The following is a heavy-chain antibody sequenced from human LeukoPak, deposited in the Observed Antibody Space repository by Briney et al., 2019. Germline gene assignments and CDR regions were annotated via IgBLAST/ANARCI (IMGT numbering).Heavy chain of an antibody. D-gene: IGHD2-21*02. CDR3: AKDRVVTTYYYYYYMDV. V-gene: IGHV3-53*05. Sequence: GSLRLSCAASGFTVSSNYMSWVRQAPGKGLEWVSVIYSGGSTYYADSVKGRFTISRDNSKNTLYLQMNSLRAEDTAVYYCAKDRVVTTYYYYYYMDVWGKGTTVTISS. CDR2: IYSGGST. J-gene: IGHJ6*03. CDR1: GFTVSSNY.